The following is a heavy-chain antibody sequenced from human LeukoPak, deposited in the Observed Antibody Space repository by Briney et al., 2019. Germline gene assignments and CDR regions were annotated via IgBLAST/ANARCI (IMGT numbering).Heavy chain of an antibody. V-gene: IGHV4-59*01. CDR1: GGSISSYY. J-gene: IGHJ4*02. CDR3: ARGYGDYDY. CDR2: IYYSGGT. D-gene: IGHD4-17*01. Sequence: PSETLSLTCTVSGGSISSYYWSWIRQPPGKGLEWIGYIYYSGGTNYNPSLKSRVTISVDTSKNQFSLKLSSVTAADTAVYYCARGYGDYDYWGQGTLVTVSS.